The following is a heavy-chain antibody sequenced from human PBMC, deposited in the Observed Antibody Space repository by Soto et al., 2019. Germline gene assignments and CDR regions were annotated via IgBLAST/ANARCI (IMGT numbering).Heavy chain of an antibody. CDR3: ARDGDGRMTTNPYYYNGMDV. J-gene: IGHJ6*02. CDR2: VFYTGRA. CDR1: GGSLGSYD. Sequence: SSETLSLTCPVSGGSLGSYDWSWIRQPPGKGLEWIGYVFYTGRANYNAYLKSRVSISLDTSNYQFSLKLSSVTAADTAVYYCARDGDGRMTTNPYYYNGMDVWGPGTTVTVSS. V-gene: IGHV4-59*01. D-gene: IGHD4-4*01.